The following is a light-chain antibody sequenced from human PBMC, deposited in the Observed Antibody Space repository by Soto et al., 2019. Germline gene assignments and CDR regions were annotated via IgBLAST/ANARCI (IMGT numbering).Light chain of an antibody. J-gene: IGKJ1*01. V-gene: IGKV3-20*01. CDR3: QQYGSSPWT. Sequence: EIVLTQSPGTLSLSPGERATLSCRASQSVSSSYLSWYQQKPGQAPRLLMYGASSRATGIPDRFSGSGSGTGFTLTISRLEPEDFAVYYCQQYGSSPWTFGQGTTVEI. CDR1: QSVSSSY. CDR2: GAS.